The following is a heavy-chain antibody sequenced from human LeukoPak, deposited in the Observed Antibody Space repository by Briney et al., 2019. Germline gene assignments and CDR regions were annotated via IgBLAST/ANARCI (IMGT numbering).Heavy chain of an antibody. CDR3: ARGIDSTYFDY. CDR1: GYTFTGYY. V-gene: IGHV1-2*06. J-gene: IGHJ4*02. D-gene: IGHD2/OR15-2a*01. CDR2: INCNGGGT. Sequence: ASVKVSCKASGYTFTGYYIHWVRQAPGQGLEWMGRINCNGGGTSYAQKFQGRVTMTRDTSISTAYMELDRLTSDDTAVYYCARGIDSTYFDYWGQGTLVTVSS.